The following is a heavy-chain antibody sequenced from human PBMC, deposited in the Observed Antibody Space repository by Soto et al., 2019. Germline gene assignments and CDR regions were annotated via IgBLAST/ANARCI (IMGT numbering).Heavy chain of an antibody. CDR3: VRTSLVVAAATREDY. J-gene: IGHJ4*02. V-gene: IGHV3-74*01. CDR2: INSDGSST. D-gene: IGHD2-15*01. Sequence: EVQLVESGGGLVQPWESLRLSCAASGFTFSSYWMHWVRQAPGKGLVWVSRINSDGSSTRYAVSVKGRFTISRDNAKNTLYLQMYSLRAEDTAVYYCVRTSLVVAAATREDYWGQGTLVTVSS. CDR1: GFTFSSYW.